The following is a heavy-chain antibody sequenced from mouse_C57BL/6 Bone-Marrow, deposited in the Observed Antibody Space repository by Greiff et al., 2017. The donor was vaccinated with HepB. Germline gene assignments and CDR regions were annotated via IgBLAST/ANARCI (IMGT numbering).Heavy chain of an antibody. D-gene: IGHD2-4*01. V-gene: IGHV1-19*01. CDR3: ARFDYDGAFAY. Sequence: QLQQSGPVLVKPGASVKMSCKASGYTFTDYYMNWVKQSHGKSLEWIGVINPYNGGTSYNQKFKGKATLTVDKSSSTAYMELNSLTSEDSAVYYCARFDYDGAFAYWGQGTLVTVSA. J-gene: IGHJ3*01. CDR1: GYTFTDYY. CDR2: INPYNGGT.